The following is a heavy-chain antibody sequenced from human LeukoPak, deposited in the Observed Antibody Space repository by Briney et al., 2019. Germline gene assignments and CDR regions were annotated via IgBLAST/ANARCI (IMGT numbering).Heavy chain of an antibody. CDR3: ARVTNTGLIDY. J-gene: IGHJ4*02. CDR1: GGSISRGDYS. D-gene: IGHD1-14*01. Sequence: SETLSLTCTVSGGSISRGDYSWSWIRQHPGTGLEWIGYIYYSGSTYYNPSLKSRVTISVDTSKNQFSLKLSSVTAADSAVYYCARVTNTGLIDYWGQGTLVTVSS. CDR2: IYYSGST. V-gene: IGHV4-31*03.